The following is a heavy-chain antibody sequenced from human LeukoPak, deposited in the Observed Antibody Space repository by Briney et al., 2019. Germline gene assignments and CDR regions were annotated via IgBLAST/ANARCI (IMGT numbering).Heavy chain of an antibody. CDR3: ARHRSDTGGKKGVNWFDP. J-gene: IGHJ5*02. V-gene: IGHV4-59*01. D-gene: IGHD4-23*01. CDR2: IYFGGTT. Sequence: SETLSLTCTVSGGSIKNYYWSWIRQPPGKGLEWLGNIYFGGTTDYNSSLKSRLTISVDTFKNQLSLNLQSVTAADTATYYCARHRSDTGGKKGVNWFDPWGQGTLVTVSS. CDR1: GGSIKNYY.